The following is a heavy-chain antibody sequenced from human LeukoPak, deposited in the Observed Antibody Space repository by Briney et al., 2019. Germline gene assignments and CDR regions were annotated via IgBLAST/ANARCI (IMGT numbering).Heavy chain of an antibody. CDR2: IIGNGINT. CDR1: GFTFNIYS. V-gene: IGHV3-23*01. J-gene: IGHJ4*02. CDR3: ARGGSD. D-gene: IGHD3-10*01. Sequence: GGSLRFSCATSGFTFNIYSMNWVRQAPGRGLGWGLIIIGNGINTYYADSVKGRFTISRDDSKNTLYLQMNRLRVDDTAIYYCARGGSDWGQGALVTVAS.